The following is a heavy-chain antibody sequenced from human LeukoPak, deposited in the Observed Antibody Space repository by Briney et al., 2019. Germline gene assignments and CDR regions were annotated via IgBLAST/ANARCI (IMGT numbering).Heavy chain of an antibody. J-gene: IGHJ4*02. CDR3: AKDRDQFGGVIVSAFDY. CDR1: GGTFSSYA. Sequence: SVKVSCKASGGTFSSYAISWVRQAPGQGLEWMGGIIPIFGTANYAQKFQGRVTITADESTSTAYMELNSLRAEDTAVYYCAKDRDQFGGVIVSAFDYWGQGTLVTVSS. V-gene: IGHV1-69*13. D-gene: IGHD3-16*02. CDR2: IIPIFGTA.